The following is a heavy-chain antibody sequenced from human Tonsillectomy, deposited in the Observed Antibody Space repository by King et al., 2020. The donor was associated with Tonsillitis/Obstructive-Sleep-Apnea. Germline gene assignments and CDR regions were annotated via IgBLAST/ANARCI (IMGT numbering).Heavy chain of an antibody. CDR3: ARFRTYYYGSGSPNWFDP. CDR2: IYHSGST. D-gene: IGHD3-10*01. CDR1: GGSISSSNW. J-gene: IGHJ5*02. Sequence: VQLQESGPGLVKPSGTLSLTCAVSGGSISSSNWWSWVRQPPGKGLEWIGEIYHSGSTNYNPPLKRRVTIPVDKSKNQFSLKLSSVTAADTAVYYCARFRTYYYGSGSPNWFDPWGQGTLVTVSS. V-gene: IGHV4-4*02.